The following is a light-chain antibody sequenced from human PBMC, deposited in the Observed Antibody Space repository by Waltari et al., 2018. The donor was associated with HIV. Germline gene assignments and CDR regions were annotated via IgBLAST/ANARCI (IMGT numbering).Light chain of an antibody. CDR1: SSNIGSNY. Sequence: QSVLTQPPSASGTPGQRVTISCSGSSSNIGSNYVYWYQQLPGTAPKLLIYRNNQRPSGVPDRFSGSKSGTSASLAISGLRSEDEADYYCAAWDDSLSGPGFGG. J-gene: IGLJ2*01. CDR2: RNN. V-gene: IGLV1-47*01. CDR3: AAWDDSLSGPG.